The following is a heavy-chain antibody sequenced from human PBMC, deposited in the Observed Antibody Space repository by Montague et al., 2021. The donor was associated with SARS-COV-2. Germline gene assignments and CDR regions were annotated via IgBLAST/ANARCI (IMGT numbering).Heavy chain of an antibody. D-gene: IGHD5-18*01. Sequence: TLSLTCTVSGGSISSGSYYWSWIRQPAGKGLEWIGRIYTSGSTNYNPSLKSRVTISVDTSKNQFSLKLSSVTAADTAVYYCARGGGYSYGALDYWGQGTLVTVSS. CDR1: GGSISSGSYY. V-gene: IGHV4-61*02. CDR3: ARGGGYSYGALDY. J-gene: IGHJ4*02. CDR2: IYTSGST.